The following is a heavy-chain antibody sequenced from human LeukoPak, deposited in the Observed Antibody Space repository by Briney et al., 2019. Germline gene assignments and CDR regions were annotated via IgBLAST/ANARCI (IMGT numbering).Heavy chain of an antibody. Sequence: ASVKLSCKASGYTFINYGISWVRQAPGQGLEWMGWIYPYTGNTNYAQMVQGRVTMTTDTSTRTAYMELTSLTSDDTAVYYCARGGQQLVWFDSWGQGTLVSVSS. CDR3: ARGGQQLVWFDS. CDR1: GYTFINYG. D-gene: IGHD6-13*01. J-gene: IGHJ5*01. CDR2: IYPYTGNT. V-gene: IGHV1-18*01.